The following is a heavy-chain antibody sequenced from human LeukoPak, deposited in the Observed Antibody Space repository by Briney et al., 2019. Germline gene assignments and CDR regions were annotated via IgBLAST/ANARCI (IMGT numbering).Heavy chain of an antibody. V-gene: IGHV3-48*01. CDR1: GFRFHTYS. CDR2: ISSSSDDI. CDR3: ARGRDSGGAFDN. D-gene: IGHD2-15*01. Sequence: GGSLRPTCAASGFRFHTYSMNRVRQAPGKGLEWISHISSSSDDIYHADSVKGRFTVSRDNAKNSLFLQMNSLSAEDTAVYYCARGRDSGGAFDNWSQGTLVTVSS. J-gene: IGHJ4*02.